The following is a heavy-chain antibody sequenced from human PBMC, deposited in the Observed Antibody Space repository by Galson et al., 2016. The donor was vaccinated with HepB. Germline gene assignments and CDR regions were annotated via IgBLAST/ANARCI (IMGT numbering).Heavy chain of an antibody. V-gene: IGHV3-7*01. CDR2: IKQDEREK. Sequence: SLRLSCAASGFTLSSYWMSWVRQAPGKGLEWVANIKQDEREKYYVDYVKGRFTITRDNTKNSLYLQTDSLRAEDRAVYYCARDRIWSASNYWGRGILVTVSS. J-gene: IGHJ4*02. D-gene: IGHD3-3*01. CDR1: GFTLSSYW. CDR3: ARDRIWSASNY.